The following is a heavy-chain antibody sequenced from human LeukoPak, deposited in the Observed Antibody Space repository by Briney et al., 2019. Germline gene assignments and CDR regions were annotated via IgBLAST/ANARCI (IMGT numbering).Heavy chain of an antibody. V-gene: IGHV3-53*01. Sequence: PGGSLRLSCAASGFGVSNNYMIWVRHAPGKGLEWVSLLYTGGETNYADSVKGSFTISRDNSKNTVSLQMNSLRAEDTAVYYCARGFAPAYNFGVFDGWGQGTLVTVSS. CDR1: GFGVSNNY. CDR2: LYTGGET. J-gene: IGHJ4*02. D-gene: IGHD5-18*01. CDR3: ARGFAPAYNFGVFDG.